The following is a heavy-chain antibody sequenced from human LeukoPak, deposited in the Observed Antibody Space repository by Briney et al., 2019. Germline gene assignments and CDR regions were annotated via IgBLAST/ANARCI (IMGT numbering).Heavy chain of an antibody. D-gene: IGHD6-6*01. J-gene: IGHJ3*02. V-gene: IGHV3-74*01. CDR3: AREAARPRGFDI. CDR1: GFTFSNYW. CDR2: INSDGSST. Sequence: GGSLRLSCAASGFTFSNYWMHWVRQAPGKGLVWVSRINSDGSSTSHADSVKGRFTISRDNAKNTLYLQMNSLRAEDTAVYYCAREAARPRGFDIWGQGTMVTVSS.